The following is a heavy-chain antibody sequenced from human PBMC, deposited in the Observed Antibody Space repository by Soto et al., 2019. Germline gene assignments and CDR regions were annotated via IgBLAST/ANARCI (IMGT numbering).Heavy chain of an antibody. CDR3: ARVAVRVATTWTYYYMDV. CDR1: GFSFSIYS. CDR2: IRSDGSTI. V-gene: IGHV3-48*01. D-gene: IGHD5-12*01. J-gene: IGHJ6*03. Sequence: EVQLVESGGGLVQPGGSLRLSCAASGFSFSIYSMNWVRQAPGKGLEWVSHIRSDGSTISYADSVKGRFTISRDNAKNSLYLQMYTLRAEDTAVYYCARVAVRVATTWTYYYMDVWGKGTTVTVSS.